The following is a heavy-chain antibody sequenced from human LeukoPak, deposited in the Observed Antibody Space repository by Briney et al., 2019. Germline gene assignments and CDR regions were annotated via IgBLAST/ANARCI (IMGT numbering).Heavy chain of an antibody. CDR3: AKDGGLWVSAHWGDS. CDR1: GFSLSSYA. CDR2: INGRGDST. Sequence: GGSLRLSCAASGFSLSSYAMSWVRQAPGKGLEWVSGINGRGDSTVYADSVKGRFTVSRDDSKNTLYLQMNSLRAEDAAVYYCAKDGGLWVSAHWGDSWGRGTLVTVSS. V-gene: IGHV3-23*01. J-gene: IGHJ4*02. D-gene: IGHD7-27*01.